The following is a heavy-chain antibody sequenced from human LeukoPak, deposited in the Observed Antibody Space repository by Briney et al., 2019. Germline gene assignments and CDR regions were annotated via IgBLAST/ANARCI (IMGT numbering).Heavy chain of an antibody. CDR2: IYYSGST. V-gene: IGHV4-59*01. CDR1: GGSIGSYY. CDR3: ARRLTSHYYGSGSYYDLPYYFDY. D-gene: IGHD3-10*01. Sequence: PSETLSLTCTVSGGSIGSYYWSWIRQPPGKGLEWIGYIYYSGSTNYNPSLKSRVTISVDTSKNQFSLKLSSVTAADTAVYYCARRLTSHYYGSGSYYDLPYYFDYWGQGTLVTVSS. J-gene: IGHJ4*02.